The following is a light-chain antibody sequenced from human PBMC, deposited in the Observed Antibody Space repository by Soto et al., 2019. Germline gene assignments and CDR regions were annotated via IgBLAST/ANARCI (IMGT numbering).Light chain of an antibody. CDR2: EGS. CDR1: SSDVGRYNI. J-gene: IGLJ1*01. CDR3: CSYTTSSTRV. V-gene: IGLV2-14*02. Sequence: QSALTQPASVSGSPGQSITISCTGSSSDVGRYNIVSWYQQHPGKAPKLMIYEGSQRPSGVSDRFSGSKSGNTASLTISGLQADDEADYYCCSYTTSSTRVFGTGTKVTVL.